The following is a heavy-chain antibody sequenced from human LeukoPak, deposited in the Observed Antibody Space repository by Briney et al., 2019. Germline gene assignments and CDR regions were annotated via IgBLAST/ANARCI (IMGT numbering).Heavy chain of an antibody. Sequence: PGGSLRLSCAASGFTLSSYSMNWVRQAPGKGLEWVSFISSGSSYIYYADSVKGRFTISRDNAKNSLYLQMNSLRPEGTAVYYCAKDTYDSSGYPQWFDPWGQGTLVTVSS. CDR2: ISSGSSYI. CDR3: AKDTYDSSGYPQWFDP. CDR1: GFTLSSYS. J-gene: IGHJ5*02. D-gene: IGHD3-22*01. V-gene: IGHV3-21*04.